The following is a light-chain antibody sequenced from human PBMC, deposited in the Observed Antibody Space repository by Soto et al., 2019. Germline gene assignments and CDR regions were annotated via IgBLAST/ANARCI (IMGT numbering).Light chain of an antibody. Sequence: EIVLTRSPATLSLSPGERATLSCRASQSVSSYLAWYQQKPDQAPRLLIYDASNRATGIPARFSGSGSGTDFTLTISSLEPEDFAVYYCQQRSNSPPFTLGPGTKVDIK. V-gene: IGKV3-11*01. CDR2: DAS. J-gene: IGKJ3*01. CDR3: QQRSNSPPFT. CDR1: QSVSSY.